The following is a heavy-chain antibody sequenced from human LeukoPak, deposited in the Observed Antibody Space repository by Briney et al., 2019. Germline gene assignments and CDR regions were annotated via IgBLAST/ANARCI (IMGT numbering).Heavy chain of an antibody. CDR2: IKRDEGKS. CDR1: GFTFRSHW. V-gene: IGHV3-7*04. D-gene: IGHD1-26*01. Sequence: PGGSLRLSCAASGFTFRSHWMTWVRQAPGRGLEWVSNIKRDEGKSYYVDSVMGRFSISRDNAKNTLYLQMNSLRAEDTAVYYCARANIVGSYFDYWGEGRLVTVSS. J-gene: IGHJ4*02. CDR3: ARANIVGSYFDY.